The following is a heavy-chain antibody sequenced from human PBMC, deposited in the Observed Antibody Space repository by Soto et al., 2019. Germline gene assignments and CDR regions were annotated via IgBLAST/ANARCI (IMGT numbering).Heavy chain of an antibody. D-gene: IGHD4-17*01. J-gene: IGHJ4*02. V-gene: IGHV3-9*01. CDR1: GFTVDDYA. CDR3: AKDMKWGGMTTIHPLDS. Sequence: EVQLVESGGGLVQPGRSLRLSCAASGFTVDDYAMHWVRQAPGKGLEWVSGISWNSETIDYADSVKGRFTISRDNAKSSLFLQMNSLRPDDAALYYCAKDMKWGGMTTIHPLDSWGQGTLVTVSS. CDR2: ISWNSETI.